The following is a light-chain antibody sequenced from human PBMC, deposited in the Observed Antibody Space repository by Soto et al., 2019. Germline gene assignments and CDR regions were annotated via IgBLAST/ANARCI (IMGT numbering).Light chain of an antibody. Sequence: DIQMAQSPSSLSASVGDRVTITCRASQRINIHLNWYQQKLGRAPDLLIYAASSLQEGVPSRFSGSGSGTEFTLTISSLQPEDFATYYCQQYGSFSVTFGQGTKVDI. J-gene: IGKJ1*01. CDR3: QQYGSFSVT. CDR1: QRINIH. CDR2: AAS. V-gene: IGKV1-39*01.